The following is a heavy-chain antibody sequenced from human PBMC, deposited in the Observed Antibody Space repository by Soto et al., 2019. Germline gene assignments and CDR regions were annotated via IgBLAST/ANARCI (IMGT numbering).Heavy chain of an antibody. CDR2: INAGNGNT. Sequence: QVQLVQSGAEVKKPGASVKVSCKASGYTFTRYAMHWVRQAPGQRLEWMGWINAGNGNTKYSQKFQGRVTITRETSASTAYMELSSLRSEATAVYYCASSNIVAAPDGMDVWGQGTTVTVSS. CDR3: ASSNIVAAPDGMDV. D-gene: IGHD6-13*01. J-gene: IGHJ6*02. V-gene: IGHV1-3*01. CDR1: GYTFTRYA.